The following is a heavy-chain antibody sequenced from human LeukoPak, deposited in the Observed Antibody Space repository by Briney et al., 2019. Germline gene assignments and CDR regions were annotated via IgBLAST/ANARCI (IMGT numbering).Heavy chain of an antibody. D-gene: IGHD6-13*01. CDR2: IWYDGSKK. CDR3: ARDPASAGVYFDS. J-gene: IGHJ4*02. CDR1: GFTFSSYA. V-gene: IGHV3-33*08. Sequence: GGSLRLSCAASGFTFSSYAMHWVRQAPGKGLEWVAVIWYDGSKKYYADSVKGRFTISRDDSENTLYLQMNSLRGKDTAVYYCARDPASAGVYFDSWGQGTLVTVSS.